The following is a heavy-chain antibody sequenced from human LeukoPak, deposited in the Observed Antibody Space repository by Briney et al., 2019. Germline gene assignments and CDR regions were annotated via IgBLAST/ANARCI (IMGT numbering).Heavy chain of an antibody. CDR1: GFTFDDYA. V-gene: IGHV3-9*01. CDR2: ISWNSGSI. D-gene: IGHD6-19*01. J-gene: IGHJ4*02. CDR3: AKDISEAVAGTGGDY. Sequence: GGSLRLSCAASGFTFDDYAMHWVRQAPGKGLEWVSGISWNSGSIGYADSVKGRFTISRDNAKNSLYLQMNSLRAEDTALYYCAKDISEAVAGTGGDYWGQGTLVTVSS.